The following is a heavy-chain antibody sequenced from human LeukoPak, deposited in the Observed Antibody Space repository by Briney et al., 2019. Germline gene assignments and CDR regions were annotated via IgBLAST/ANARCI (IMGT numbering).Heavy chain of an antibody. CDR1: GYTFTGYY. CDR3: ARGAKQQLVRGAFDI. Sequence: GASVKVSCKASGYTFTGYYMHWVRQAPGQGLEWMGWINPNSGGTNYAQKFQGRVTMTRDTSISTAYMELSRLRSDDTAVYYCARGAKQQLVRGAFDIWGQGTMVTVSS. V-gene: IGHV1-2*02. CDR2: INPNSGGT. J-gene: IGHJ3*02. D-gene: IGHD6-13*01.